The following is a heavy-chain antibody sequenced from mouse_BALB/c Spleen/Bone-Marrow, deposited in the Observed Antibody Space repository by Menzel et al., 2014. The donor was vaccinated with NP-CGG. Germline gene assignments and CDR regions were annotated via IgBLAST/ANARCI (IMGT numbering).Heavy chain of an antibody. D-gene: IGHD2-14*01. J-gene: IGHJ3*01. Sequence: VQLQQSGAELARPGASVKMSCKASGYTFTSYTMHWVKQRPGQGLEWIGYINPSSGYTNYNQKFKDKATLTADKSSSTAYMQLSSLTSEDSAVYYCARAAYYRYDEGAWFAYWGQGTLVTVPA. V-gene: IGHV1-4*01. CDR2: INPSSGYT. CDR3: ARAAYYRYDEGAWFAY. CDR1: GYTFTSYT.